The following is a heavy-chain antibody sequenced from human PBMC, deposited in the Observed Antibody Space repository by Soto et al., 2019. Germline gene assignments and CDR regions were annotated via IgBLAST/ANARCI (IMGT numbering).Heavy chain of an antibody. D-gene: IGHD3-16*01. CDR1: GFTFRDYA. CDR3: ARLGFVGEGDF. CDR2: INGDGTHR. Sequence: VQLLESGGGLVQPGGSLRLSCAASGFTFRDYAMNWVRQAPGEGLVWVSRINGDGTHRDYAESVRGRFSISRDFAQSTVFLQMNSLKDEDTAVYYCARLGFVGEGDFWGQGIQVSVSS. J-gene: IGHJ4*02. V-gene: IGHV3-74*02.